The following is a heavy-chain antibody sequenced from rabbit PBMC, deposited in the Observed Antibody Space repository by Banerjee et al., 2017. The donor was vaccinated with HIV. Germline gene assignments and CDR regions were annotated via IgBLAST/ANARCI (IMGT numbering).Heavy chain of an antibody. J-gene: IGHJ4*01. CDR2: INTNSGRT. V-gene: IGHV1S36*01. Sequence: EESGGDLVKPGGTLTLTCTASGFSLSSYGVSWVRQAPGKGLEWIGYINTNSGRTYYASWVNGRFTISRDNAQNTVDLQMNSLRAADTATYFCARGGVLGSGYATSANLWGQGTLVTVS. D-gene: IGHD1-1*01. CDR1: GFSLSSYG. CDR3: ARGGVLGSGYATSANL.